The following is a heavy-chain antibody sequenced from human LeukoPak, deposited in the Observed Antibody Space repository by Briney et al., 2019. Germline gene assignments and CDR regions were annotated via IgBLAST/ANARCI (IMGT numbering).Heavy chain of an antibody. CDR1: GFTFSSYS. J-gene: IGHJ4*02. CDR2: ISSSSSYI. V-gene: IGHV3-21*01. D-gene: IGHD2-2*01. CDR3: ARTELGYCSSTSCLGPSGSYYVGLDY. Sequence: GGSLRLSCAASGFTFSSYSMNWVRQAPGKGLEWVSSISSSSSYIYYADSVKGRFTISRDNAKNSLYLQMNSLRAEDTAVYYCARTELGYCSSTSCLGPSGSYYVGLDYWGQGTLVTVSS.